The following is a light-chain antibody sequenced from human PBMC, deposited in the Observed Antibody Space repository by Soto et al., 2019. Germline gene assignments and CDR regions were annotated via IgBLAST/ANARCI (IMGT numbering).Light chain of an antibody. V-gene: IGKV1-39*01. CDR2: TAP. CDR1: QSISNY. J-gene: IGKJ2*01. CDR3: QQSYSSPDT. Sequence: DIQMTQSPSSLSASVGDRVTITCRASQSISNYLNWYQQKPGKAPKLLIYTAPNLQSGVPSRFSGSGSGTDFSLTISSLQPEDFATYYCQQSYSSPDTFGQGTNLEIK.